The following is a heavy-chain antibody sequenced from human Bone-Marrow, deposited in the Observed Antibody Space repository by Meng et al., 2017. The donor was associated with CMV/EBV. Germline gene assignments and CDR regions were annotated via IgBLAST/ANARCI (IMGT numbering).Heavy chain of an antibody. V-gene: IGHV1-8*01. CDR2: MNLNSGYA. Sequence: ASVNVSCKASGYTFTSYDINWVRQAPGQGLEWMGWMNLNSGYAGSAQKFQGRVTMTRDTSISTAYMELSSLRSEDTAVYYCARVWGSIDYWGQGTLVTVSS. D-gene: IGHD7-27*01. J-gene: IGHJ4*02. CDR1: GYTFTSYD. CDR3: ARVWGSIDY.